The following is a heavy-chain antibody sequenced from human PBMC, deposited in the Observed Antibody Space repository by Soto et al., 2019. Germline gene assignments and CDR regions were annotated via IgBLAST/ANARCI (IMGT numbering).Heavy chain of an antibody. D-gene: IGHD1-26*01. Sequence: QVQLVQSGAEVKKPGSSVKVSCKASGDTSSNYGVSWVRQAPGQGVEWMGGILPVFGTITYARNFQGRITITADKSTSTVYMELTSLRSDDTATYYCARDPDEVVGTDYHYYGMDVWDQGATVTVSS. V-gene: IGHV1-69*06. CDR3: ARDPDEVVGTDYHYYGMDV. CDR1: GDTSSNYG. J-gene: IGHJ6*02. CDR2: ILPVFGTI.